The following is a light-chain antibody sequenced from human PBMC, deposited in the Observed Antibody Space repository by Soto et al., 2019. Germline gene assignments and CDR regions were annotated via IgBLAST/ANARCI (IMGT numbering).Light chain of an antibody. J-gene: IGKJ1*01. CDR1: QSVSSY. CDR3: QQRFPWT. V-gene: IGKV3-11*01. CDR2: DAS. Sequence: EIVLTQSPATLSLSPGERATLSCRASQSVSSYLAWYQQKPGQAPRLLIYDASNRATGIPARFSGSGSGTDFTLTISSLEPEDGAVYYCQQRFPWTFGQGTKVEIK.